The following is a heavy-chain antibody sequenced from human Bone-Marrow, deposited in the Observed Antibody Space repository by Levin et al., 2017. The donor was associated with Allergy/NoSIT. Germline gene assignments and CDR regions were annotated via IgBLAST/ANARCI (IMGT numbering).Heavy chain of an antibody. V-gene: IGHV5-51*01. CDR2: IYPRDSDI. D-gene: IGHD2-8*01. CDR1: GYSFISYW. Sequence: RGESLKISCKGFGYSFISYWIGWVRQMPGKGLEWVGIIYPRDSDIRYSPSFEGQVTISVDKSISTAYLQWSSLKASDTAIYYCARETTITYGPDFDYWGQGTQVTVSS. J-gene: IGHJ4*02. CDR3: ARETTITYGPDFDY.